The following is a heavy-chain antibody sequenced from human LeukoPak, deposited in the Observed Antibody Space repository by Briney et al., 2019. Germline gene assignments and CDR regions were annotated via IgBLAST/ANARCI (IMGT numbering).Heavy chain of an antibody. CDR2: IYTSGST. CDR3: ATSDSLRGVYYFEY. Sequence: SQTLSLTCTVSGGSISSGSYYWSWIRQPAGKGLEWIGRIYTSGSTNYNPSLKSRVTISVDTSKNQFSLKLSSVTAADTAVYYFATSDSLRGVYYFEYGGGGTGVSVP. CDR1: GGSISSGSYY. D-gene: IGHD2-8*01. J-gene: IGHJ4*02. V-gene: IGHV4-61*02.